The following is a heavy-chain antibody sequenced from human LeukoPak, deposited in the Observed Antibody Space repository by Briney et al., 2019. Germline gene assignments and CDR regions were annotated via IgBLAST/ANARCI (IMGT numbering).Heavy chain of an antibody. CDR3: AKDRLTYYYYGMDV. Sequence: GGSLRLSCAASGFTFSSYSMNWVRQAPGKGLEWVSYISSSSSTIYYADSVKGRFTISRDNAKNSLYLQMNSLRDEDTAVYYCAKDRLTYYYYGMDVWGQGTTVTVSS. D-gene: IGHD2-15*01. CDR1: GFTFSSYS. CDR2: ISSSSSTI. J-gene: IGHJ6*02. V-gene: IGHV3-48*02.